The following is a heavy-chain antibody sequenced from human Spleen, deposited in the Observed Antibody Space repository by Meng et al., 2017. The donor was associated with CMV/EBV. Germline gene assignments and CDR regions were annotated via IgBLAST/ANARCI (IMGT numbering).Heavy chain of an antibody. V-gene: IGHV2-5*01. CDR1: LSTSGVG. CDR2: IYWNDDK. D-gene: IGHD2-2*01. CDR3: AHRIKCSSTSCSPAPFDY. Sequence: LSTSGVGVGWIRQPPGKALEWLALIYWNDDKRYSPSLKSRLTITKDTSKNQVVLTMTNMDPVDIATYYCAHRIKCSSTSCSPAPFDYWGQGTLDTVSS. J-gene: IGHJ4*02.